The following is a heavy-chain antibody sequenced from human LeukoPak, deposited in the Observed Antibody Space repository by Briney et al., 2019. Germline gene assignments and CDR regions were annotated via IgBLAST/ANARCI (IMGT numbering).Heavy chain of an antibody. CDR3: GRGRGKNSYGMDV. Sequence: SETLSLTCAVYGGSFSGYYWSWIRQPPGKGLEWIGEINHSGSTNYNPSLKSRVTISVDTSKNQFSLKLSSVTAADTAVYYCGRGRGKNSYGMDVWGQGTTVTVSS. V-gene: IGHV4-34*01. CDR2: INHSGST. CDR1: GGSFSGYY. J-gene: IGHJ6*02. D-gene: IGHD3-16*01.